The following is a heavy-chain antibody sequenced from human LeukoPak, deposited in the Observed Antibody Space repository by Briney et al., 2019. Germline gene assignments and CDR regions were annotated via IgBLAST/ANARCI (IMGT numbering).Heavy chain of an antibody. J-gene: IGHJ4*02. CDR1: GFTFSSYA. Sequence: GGSLRLSCAASGFTFSSYAMIWVRQAPGKGLEWVSLISDSGTSTYYPDSVRGRFTISRDNSKNTVYLQMNSLRAEDTAVYYCAKGVSGYGSGRPFDYWGQGTLVTVSS. D-gene: IGHD3-10*01. CDR3: AKGVSGYGSGRPFDY. V-gene: IGHV3-23*01. CDR2: ISDSGTST.